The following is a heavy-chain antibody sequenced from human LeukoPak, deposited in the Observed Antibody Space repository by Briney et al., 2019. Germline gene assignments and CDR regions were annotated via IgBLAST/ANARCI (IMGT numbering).Heavy chain of an antibody. CDR2: IISSDGST. V-gene: IGHV3-23*01. J-gene: IGHJ4*02. CDR1: GFMFSSYV. CDR3: AKQSKLSCSSTTCPLDY. Sequence: GGSLRLSCAASGFMFSSYVMTWVRQPPGKGLEWVSSIISSDGSTYYADSVKARFIISRDNSKNTLYLQMSSLRAGDTAVYYCAKQSKLSCSSTTCPLDYWGQGTLVTVSS. D-gene: IGHD2-2*01.